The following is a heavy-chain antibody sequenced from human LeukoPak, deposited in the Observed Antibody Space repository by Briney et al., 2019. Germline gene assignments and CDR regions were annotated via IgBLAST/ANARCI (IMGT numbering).Heavy chain of an antibody. CDR2: ISHSGST. J-gene: IGHJ4*02. V-gene: IGHV4-34*01. Sequence: SETLSLTCAVYGGSFSGYYWSWIRQPPGKGLEWIGEISHSGSTNYNPSLKSRVTISVDTSKNQFSLKLSSVTAADTAVYYCARSAAVAVNFDYWGQGTLVTVSS. CDR3: ARSAAVAVNFDY. CDR1: GGSFSGYY. D-gene: IGHD6-19*01.